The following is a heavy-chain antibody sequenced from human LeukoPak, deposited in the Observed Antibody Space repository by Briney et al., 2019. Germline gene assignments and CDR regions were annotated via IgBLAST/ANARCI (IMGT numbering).Heavy chain of an antibody. CDR3: AKAVVGVTFHFDY. CDR1: GFTFSSYG. J-gene: IGHJ4*02. V-gene: IGHV3-23*01. CDR2: ISGSGGST. Sequence: GGSLRLSCAASGFTFSSYGMSWVRQAPGKGLEWVSAISGSGGSTYYADSVKGRFTSSRDNSKNTLYLQMNSLRAEDTAVYYCAKAVVGVTFHFDYWGQGTLVTVSS. D-gene: IGHD2-15*01.